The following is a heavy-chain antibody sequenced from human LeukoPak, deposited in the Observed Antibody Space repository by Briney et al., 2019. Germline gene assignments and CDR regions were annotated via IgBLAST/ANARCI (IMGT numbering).Heavy chain of an antibody. Sequence: GGSLRLSCAASGFIFSNYAMHWVRQAPGKGLEWVTTISFDGSQKYYADSVKGRFTISRDNSKNTVYLQMDSLRGEDTAVYYCARSYFGDFVIDYWGQGTLVTVSS. J-gene: IGHJ4*02. CDR1: GFIFSNYA. CDR2: ISFDGSQK. D-gene: IGHD4-17*01. CDR3: ARSYFGDFVIDY. V-gene: IGHV3-30*04.